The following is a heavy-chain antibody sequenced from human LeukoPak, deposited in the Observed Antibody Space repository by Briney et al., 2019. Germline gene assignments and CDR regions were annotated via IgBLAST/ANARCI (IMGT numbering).Heavy chain of an antibody. D-gene: IGHD2-2*01. CDR2: ISGSGGST. V-gene: IGHV3-23*01. J-gene: IGHJ6*02. CDR1: GFTFSSYA. Sequence: GGSLRLSCAASGFTFSSYAMSWVRQAPGKGLEWVSAISGSGGSTYYADSVKGRFTISRDNSKNTLYLQMNSLRAEDTAVYYCAMASETNCSSTSCYLVRYGMDVWGQGTTVTVPS. CDR3: AMASETNCSSTSCYLVRYGMDV.